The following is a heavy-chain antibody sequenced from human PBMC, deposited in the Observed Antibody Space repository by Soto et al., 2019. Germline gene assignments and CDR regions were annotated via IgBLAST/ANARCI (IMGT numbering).Heavy chain of an antibody. Sequence: QITLKESGPTLVKPTQTLTLTYTFSGFSLSTGGVGVGWIRQPPGKALEWLALIYWDNDKRYSPSLNSRLTVTKDTSKNQVVLTMTNMDPVDTATYYCVQSRCGGDCLRSYSSHYYYGVDVWGQGTSVTVFS. V-gene: IGHV2-5*02. CDR2: IYWDNDK. CDR1: GFSLSTGGVG. CDR3: VQSRCGGDCLRSYSSHYYYGVDV. J-gene: IGHJ6*02. D-gene: IGHD2-21*02.